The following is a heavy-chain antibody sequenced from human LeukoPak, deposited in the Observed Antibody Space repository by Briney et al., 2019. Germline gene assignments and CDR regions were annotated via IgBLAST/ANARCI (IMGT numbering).Heavy chain of an antibody. CDR3: ARYCNAGACSMFKTFDV. CDR2: ICHSGNT. Sequence: KPSETLSLTCTVSGDSINSAIYCWGWIRQPPGEDLEWIGTICHSGNTYYNPSLKSRVTVSVDTSKSQLSLRLNSVTAADTSVYYCARYCNAGACSMFKTFDVWGQGTMVTVSS. V-gene: IGHV4-39*01. D-gene: IGHD2-15*01. CDR1: GDSINSAIYC. J-gene: IGHJ3*01.